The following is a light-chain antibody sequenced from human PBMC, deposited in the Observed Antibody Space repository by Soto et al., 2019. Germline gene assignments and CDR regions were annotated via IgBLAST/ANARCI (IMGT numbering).Light chain of an antibody. J-gene: IGKJ1*01. CDR1: QSVSSSY. Sequence: EVVLTQSPGTPSLSPGERATLSCRASQSVSSSYLAWYQQKPGQAPRPLIYGASSRDTGIPDRFSGSGSGTDFTLTISRLEPEDFAVYYCQQYGSSPQTFGQGTKVDIK. V-gene: IGKV3-20*01. CDR2: GAS. CDR3: QQYGSSPQT.